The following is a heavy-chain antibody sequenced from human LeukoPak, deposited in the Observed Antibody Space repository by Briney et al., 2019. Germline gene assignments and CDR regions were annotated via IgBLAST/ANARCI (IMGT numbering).Heavy chain of an antibody. CDR2: IYYSGIS. CDR1: DGSISSFD. J-gene: IGHJ3*02. V-gene: IGHV4-59*01. CDR3: ARPVRRLRRDDAFDI. D-gene: IGHD5/OR15-5a*01. Sequence: SETLSLTCTVSDGSISSFDWSWIRQPPGKGLEWIGYIYYSGISYYNPSLKSRVTISVDTSKNQFSLKLSSVTAADTAVYFCARPVRRLRRDDAFDIWGQGTMVTVSS.